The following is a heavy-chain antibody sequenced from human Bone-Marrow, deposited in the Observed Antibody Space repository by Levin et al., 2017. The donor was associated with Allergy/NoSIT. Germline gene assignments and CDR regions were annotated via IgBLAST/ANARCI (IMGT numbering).Heavy chain of an antibody. V-gene: IGHV3-66*01. CDR1: GFTVSSHY. D-gene: IGHD6-19*01. J-gene: IGHJ4*02. CDR2: IYSGGST. CDR3: ARELGYSSGWYKH. Sequence: GESLKISCAASGFTVSSHYMSWVRQAPGKGLEWVSVIYSGGSTYYADSVKGRFTISRDNSKNTLYLQMNSLRAEDTAVYYCARELGYSSGWYKHWGQGTLVTVSS.